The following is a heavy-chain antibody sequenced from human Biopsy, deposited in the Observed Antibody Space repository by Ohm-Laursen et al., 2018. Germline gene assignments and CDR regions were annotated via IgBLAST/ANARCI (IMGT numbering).Heavy chain of an antibody. D-gene: IGHD3-10*01. Sequence: TLSLTCTLPGDSISSGVYYWNWFRQHPEKGLEWIGYISSGGYRKYTPSLQSLITISMDTSRNQFSLRLNSVTSADTAVYYCARAPYISGSFGWFDPWGQGIVVTVSS. V-gene: IGHV4-31*01. J-gene: IGHJ5*02. CDR3: ARAPYISGSFGWFDP. CDR2: ISSGGYR. CDR1: GDSISSGVYY.